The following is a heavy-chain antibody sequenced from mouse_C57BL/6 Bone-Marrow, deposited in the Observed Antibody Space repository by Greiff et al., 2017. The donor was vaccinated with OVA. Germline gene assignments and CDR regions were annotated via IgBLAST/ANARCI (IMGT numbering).Heavy chain of an antibody. Sequence: QVQLKQPGAELVKPGASVKLSCKASGYTFTSYWMQWVKQRPGQGLEWIGEIDPSDSYTNYNQKFKGKATLTVDTSSSTAYMQLSSLTSEDSAVYYCARSHGYYFDYWGQGTTLTVSS. J-gene: IGHJ2*01. V-gene: IGHV1-50*01. D-gene: IGHD2-2*01. CDR1: GYTFTSYW. CDR3: ARSHGYYFDY. CDR2: IDPSDSYT.